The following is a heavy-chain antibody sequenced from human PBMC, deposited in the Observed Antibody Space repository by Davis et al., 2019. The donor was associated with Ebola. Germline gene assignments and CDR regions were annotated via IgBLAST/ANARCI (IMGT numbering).Heavy chain of an antibody. D-gene: IGHD2-21*02. CDR3: ARRVTRGSGMDV. CDR2: IYYSGST. Sequence: LRLSCAVYGGSFSGYYWSWIRQHPGKGLEWIGYIYYSGSTYYNPSLKSRVTISVDTSKNQFSLKLSSVTAADTAVYYCARRVTRGSGMDVWGQGTTVTVSS. J-gene: IGHJ6*02. CDR1: GGSFSGYY. V-gene: IGHV4-31*11.